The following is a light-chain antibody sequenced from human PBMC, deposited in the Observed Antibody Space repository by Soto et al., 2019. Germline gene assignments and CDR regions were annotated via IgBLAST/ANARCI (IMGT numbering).Light chain of an antibody. V-gene: IGLV2-23*02. Sequence: QSALTQPASVSGSPGQSITISCTGTNSNVGTYKLVSWYQHHPGKAPKLIIYEVTKRPSGISNRFSGSKSANTASLTISGLQTEDEAEYYCCSFAGNSPYVFGTGTKVTVL. CDR2: EVT. CDR3: CSFAGNSPYV. J-gene: IGLJ1*01. CDR1: NSNVGTYKL.